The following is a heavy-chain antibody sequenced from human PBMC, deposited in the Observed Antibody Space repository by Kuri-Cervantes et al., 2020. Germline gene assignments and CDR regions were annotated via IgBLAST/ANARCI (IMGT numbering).Heavy chain of an antibody. CDR2: ISYDGSNK. D-gene: IGHD6-19*01. J-gene: IGHJ6*02. CDR3: AKDLVVSSGWYRAETVYYYYGMDV. V-gene: IGHV3-30*01. CDR1: GFTFSSYA. Sequence: GESLKISCAASGFTFSSYAMHWVRQAPGKGLEWVAVISYDGSNKYYADSVKGRFTISRDNSKNTLYLQMNSLRAEDTAVYYCAKDLVVSSGWYRAETVYYYYGMDVWGQGTTATVSS.